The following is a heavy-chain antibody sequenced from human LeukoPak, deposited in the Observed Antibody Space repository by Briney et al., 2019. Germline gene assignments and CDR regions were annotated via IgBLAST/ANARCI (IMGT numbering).Heavy chain of an antibody. J-gene: IGHJ4*02. Sequence: ASVKVSCKASGYTFSSNDINWVRQATGQGLEWMGWMNPENGNTGYAERFRGRVTLTRNTSISTAYMELSSLGSEDTAVYYCARRYAGGWTDYWGQGTLVTVSS. CDR2: MNPENGNT. D-gene: IGHD6-19*01. CDR1: GYTFSSND. V-gene: IGHV1-8*01. CDR3: ARRYAGGWTDY.